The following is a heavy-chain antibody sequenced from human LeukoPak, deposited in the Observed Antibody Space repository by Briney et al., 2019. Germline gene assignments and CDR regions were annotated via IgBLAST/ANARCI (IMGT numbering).Heavy chain of an antibody. V-gene: IGHV4-4*07. CDR2: FYTRGST. CDR1: GGSINNYY. CDR3: VRDKNGSLDF. Sequence: SETLSLTCTVSGGSINNYYWSWIRQPAGKGLEWIGRFYTRGSTNYNPSLKSRVTMSVDTSKNQFSLKLSSVTAADTAVYYCVRDKNGSLDFWGQGTLVTVSS. J-gene: IGHJ4*02. D-gene: IGHD3-10*01.